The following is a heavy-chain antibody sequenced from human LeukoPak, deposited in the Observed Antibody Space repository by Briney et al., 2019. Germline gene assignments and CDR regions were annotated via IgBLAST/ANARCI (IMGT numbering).Heavy chain of an antibody. D-gene: IGHD3-10*01. CDR3: ARYYGSGNYVPDY. Sequence: GASVKVSCKASGYTFPYHYIHLVRQAPGQGLEWMGIINPSNGDTNYAQRFQGRVTMTRDTSTSTVYMELSSLDSEDTAVYYCARYYGSGNYVPDYWGQGTLVAVSS. CDR2: INPSNGDT. V-gene: IGHV1-46*01. CDR1: GYTFPYHY. J-gene: IGHJ4*02.